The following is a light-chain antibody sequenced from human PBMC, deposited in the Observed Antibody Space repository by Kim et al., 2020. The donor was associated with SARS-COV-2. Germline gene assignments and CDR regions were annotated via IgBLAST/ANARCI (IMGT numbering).Light chain of an antibody. Sequence: QSALTQPASVSGSPGQSITISCTGTSSAVGGYNYVSWYQQHPGKAPKLVIYDVNNRPSGVSDRFSGSKSGNTASLAISGLQAEDEADYYCCSYTSSSTWVFGGGTQLTVL. J-gene: IGLJ3*02. CDR1: SSAVGGYNY. CDR2: DVN. V-gene: IGLV2-14*03. CDR3: CSYTSSSTWV.